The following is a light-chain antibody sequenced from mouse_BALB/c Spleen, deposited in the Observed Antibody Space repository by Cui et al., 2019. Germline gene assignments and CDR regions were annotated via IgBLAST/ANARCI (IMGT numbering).Light chain of an antibody. CDR1: QSLLNSRTRENY. J-gene: IGKJ4*01. Sequence: DIVLSGSSSSLVLSADEKVTMSCRSSQSLLNSRTRENYLAWYQQKPGQSPKLLIYWASTGESGVPDRFTGSGSGTDFTLTISSVKAEDLADYYCKQSYTFTFGSGTKLEIK. CDR2: WAS. CDR3: KQSYTFT. V-gene: IGKV8-21*01.